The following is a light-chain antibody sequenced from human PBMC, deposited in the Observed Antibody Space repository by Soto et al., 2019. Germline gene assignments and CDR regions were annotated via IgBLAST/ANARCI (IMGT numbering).Light chain of an antibody. CDR1: QSVTSN. J-gene: IGKJ5*01. V-gene: IGKV3-15*01. CDR2: GAS. Sequence: VMTQSPATLSVSPGERATLSCRASQSVTSNFAWFQQKPGQAPRLLIYGASTRATGIPARFSGSGSGTEFTLTISSLQSEDFAVYYCQQYNNWPITFGQGTRLEI. CDR3: QQYNNWPIT.